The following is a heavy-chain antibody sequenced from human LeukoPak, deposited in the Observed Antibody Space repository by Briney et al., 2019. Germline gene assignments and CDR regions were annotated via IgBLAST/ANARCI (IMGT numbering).Heavy chain of an antibody. V-gene: IGHV3-7*01. J-gene: IGHJ4*02. D-gene: IGHD3-10*01. Sequence: GGSLRLSCAASGFTFSYAWMYWVRQAPGKGLEWVANIKQDGSEKNYVDSVRGRFTISRGNAKNSVYLQMNSLRAEDTAVYYCAMTMVRGQGTLVTVSS. CDR3: AMTMV. CDR2: IKQDGSEK. CDR1: GFTFSYAW.